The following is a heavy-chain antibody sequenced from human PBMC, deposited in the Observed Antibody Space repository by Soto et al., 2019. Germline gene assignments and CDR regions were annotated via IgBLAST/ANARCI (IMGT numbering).Heavy chain of an antibody. CDR2: IYYSGST. Sequence: SETLSLTCTVSGGSISSYYWSWIRQPPGKGLEWIGYIYYSGSTNYNPSLKSRVTISVDTSKNQFSLKLSSVTAADTAVYYCARDGPDYYDSSGSPSTTLWGQGTLVTVS. J-gene: IGHJ4*02. CDR1: GGSISSYY. V-gene: IGHV4-59*01. D-gene: IGHD3-22*01. CDR3: ARDGPDYYDSSGSPSTTL.